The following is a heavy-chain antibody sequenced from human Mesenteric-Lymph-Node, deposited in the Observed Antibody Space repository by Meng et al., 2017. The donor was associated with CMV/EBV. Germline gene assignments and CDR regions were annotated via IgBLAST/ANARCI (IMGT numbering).Heavy chain of an antibody. Sequence: GESLKISCAASGFTFGTYWMHWVRQAPGKGLEWVSRINSDGISTNYADSVKGRFTISRDNVKNTLYLQMHSLRAEDTAVYYCARDPVGGREWLLFYFDYWGQGTLVTVSS. V-gene: IGHV3-74*01. D-gene: IGHD3-3*01. CDR1: GFTFGTYW. J-gene: IGHJ4*02. CDR2: INSDGIST. CDR3: ARDPVGGREWLLFYFDY.